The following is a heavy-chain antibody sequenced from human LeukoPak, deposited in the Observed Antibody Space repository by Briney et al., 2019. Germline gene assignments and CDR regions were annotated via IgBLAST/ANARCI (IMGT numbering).Heavy chain of an antibody. D-gene: IGHD3-3*01. CDR3: ARAPYYDFWSGYSKYYFDC. Sequence: GSSVKVSCKASGGTFTSYGISWVRQAPGQGLEWMGWISAYNGNTNYAQKLQGRVTMTTDTSTSTAYMELRSLRSDDTAVYYCARAPYYDFWSGYSKYYFDCWGQGTLVTVSS. V-gene: IGHV1-18*01. CDR2: ISAYNGNT. CDR1: GGTFTSYG. J-gene: IGHJ4*02.